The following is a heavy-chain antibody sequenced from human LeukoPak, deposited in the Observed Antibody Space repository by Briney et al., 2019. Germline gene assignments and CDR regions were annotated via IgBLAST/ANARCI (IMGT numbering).Heavy chain of an antibody. CDR2: ISSSSSYI. CDR3: ARDNDAGDAFDI. Sequence: GGSLRLSCAASGFTFSSYSMNWVRQAPGKGLEWASSISSSSSYIYYADSVKGRFTISRDNAKNSLYLQMNSLRAEDTAVYYCARDNDAGDAFDIWGQGTMVTVSS. D-gene: IGHD1-1*01. CDR1: GFTFSSYS. J-gene: IGHJ3*02. V-gene: IGHV3-21*01.